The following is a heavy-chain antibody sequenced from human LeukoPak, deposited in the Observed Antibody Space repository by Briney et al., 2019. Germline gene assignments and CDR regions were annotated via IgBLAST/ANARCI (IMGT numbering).Heavy chain of an antibody. CDR3: ARDLTRIRGIVGATPLGY. Sequence: GASVKVSCKASGYTFTSYAMNWVRQAPGQGLEWMGWINTNTGNPTYAQGFTGRFVFSLDTSVSTAYLQISSLKAEDTAVYYCARDLTRIRGIVGATPLGYWGQGTLVTVSS. CDR1: GYTFTSYA. D-gene: IGHD1-26*01. CDR2: INTNTGNP. V-gene: IGHV7-4-1*02. J-gene: IGHJ4*02.